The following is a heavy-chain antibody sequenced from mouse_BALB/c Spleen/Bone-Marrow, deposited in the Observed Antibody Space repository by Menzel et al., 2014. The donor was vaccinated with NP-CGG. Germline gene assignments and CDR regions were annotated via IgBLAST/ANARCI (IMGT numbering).Heavy chain of an antibody. V-gene: IGHV1-54*01. J-gene: IGHJ4*01. CDR2: INPGSGGT. CDR1: GYAFTNYL. CDR3: ARRDYAMDY. Sequence: QVQLQQSGAELVRPGTSVKVPCKASGYAFTNYLIERVKQRPGQGLEWIGVINPGSGGTNYNEKFKGKATLTADKSSSTAYMQLSSLTSDDSAVYFCARRDYAMDYWGQGTSVTVSS.